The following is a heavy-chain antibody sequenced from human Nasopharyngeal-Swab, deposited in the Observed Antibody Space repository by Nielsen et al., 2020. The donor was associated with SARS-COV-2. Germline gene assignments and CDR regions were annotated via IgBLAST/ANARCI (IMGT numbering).Heavy chain of an antibody. CDR2: ISGSGGST. V-gene: IGHV3-23*01. CDR3: AKGLLSNWFDP. J-gene: IGHJ5*02. D-gene: IGHD2-15*01. Sequence: GESLKISCAASGFTFSSYAMSWVRQAPGKGLEWVSAISGSGGSTYYADSVKGRFTISRDNSKNTLYLQMNSLRAEDTAVYYCAKGLLSNWFDPWGQGTLVIVSS. CDR1: GFTFSSYA.